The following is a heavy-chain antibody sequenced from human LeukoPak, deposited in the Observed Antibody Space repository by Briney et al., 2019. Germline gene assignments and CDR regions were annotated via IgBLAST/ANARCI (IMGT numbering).Heavy chain of an antibody. CDR2: IIPIFGTA. CDR1: GGTFSSYA. J-gene: IGHJ4*02. CDR3: ARDSYSSGWLYYFDY. V-gene: IGHV1-69*05. Sequence: GASVKVSCKASGGTFSSYAISWVRQAPGQGLEWMGGIIPIFGTANYAQKFQGRVTITTDESTSTAYMELSSLRSEDTAVYYCARDSYSSGWLYYFDYWGQGTQVTVSS. D-gene: IGHD6-19*01.